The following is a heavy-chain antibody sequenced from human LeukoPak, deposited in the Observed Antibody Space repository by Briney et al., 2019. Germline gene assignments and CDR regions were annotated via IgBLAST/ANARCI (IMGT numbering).Heavy chain of an antibody. V-gene: IGHV1-18*01. J-gene: IGHJ4*02. CDR1: GYTFTSYG. CDR3: ARSVAAAGTPEHDY. Sequence: ASVKVSCKASGYTFTSYGISWVRQAPGQGLEWMGWISAYNGNTNYAQKLQGRVTMTTDTSTSTAYMELRSLRSDDTAVYYCARSVAAAGTPEHDYWGQGTLVTVSS. CDR2: ISAYNGNT. D-gene: IGHD6-13*01.